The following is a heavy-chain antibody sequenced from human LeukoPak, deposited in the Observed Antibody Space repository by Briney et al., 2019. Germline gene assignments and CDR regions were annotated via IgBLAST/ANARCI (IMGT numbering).Heavy chain of an antibody. CDR3: AFMITFGGVIVRNY. J-gene: IGHJ4*02. CDR1: GGSISSGGYY. V-gene: IGHV4-31*03. CDR2: IYYSGST. D-gene: IGHD3-16*02. Sequence: PSETLSLTCTVSGGSISSGGYYWSWIRQHPGKGLEWIGYIYYSGSTYYNPSLKSRVTISVDTSKNQFSLKLSSVTAADTAVYYCAFMITFGGVIVRNYWGQGTLVTVSS.